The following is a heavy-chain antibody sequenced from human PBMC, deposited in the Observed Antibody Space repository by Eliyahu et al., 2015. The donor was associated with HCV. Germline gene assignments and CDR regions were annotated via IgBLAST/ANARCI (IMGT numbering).Heavy chain of an antibody. V-gene: IGHV3-23*01. J-gene: IGHJ4*02. CDR3: ANNWNADN. CDR1: GFTFSSYA. CDR2: INYNGDHT. D-gene: IGHD1-20*01. Sequence: EVHLLESGGGLVQPGGSLRLSCVASGFTFSSYAMTWVRQAPGKGLEWVSAINYNGDHTYYADSVKGRFSISRDNSRNTVYLQMNSLRAEDTALYYCANNWNADNWGQGALVTVSS.